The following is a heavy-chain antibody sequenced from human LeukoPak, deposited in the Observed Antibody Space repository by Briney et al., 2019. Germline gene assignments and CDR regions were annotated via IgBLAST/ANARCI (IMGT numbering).Heavy chain of an antibody. V-gene: IGHV3-30-3*01. CDR2: ISYDGSNK. CDR1: GFTFSSYA. CDR3: ARAGLSYYDSSGYYSAY. Sequence: GGSRRLSCAASGFTFSSYAMHWVRQAPGKGLEWVAVISYDGSNKYYADSVKGRFTISRDNSKNTLYLQMNSLRAEDTAVYYCARAGLSYYDSSGYYSAYWGQGTLVTVSS. J-gene: IGHJ4*02. D-gene: IGHD3-22*01.